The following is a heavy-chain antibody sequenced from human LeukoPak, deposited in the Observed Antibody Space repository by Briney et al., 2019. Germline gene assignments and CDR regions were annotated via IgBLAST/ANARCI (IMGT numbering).Heavy chain of an antibody. CDR2: ISSGGDNI. Sequence: GGSLRLSCAASGFTFSSHEMNWVRQAPGKGLEWVSYISSGGDNIYYADSVKGRFTISRDNAKNSLYLQMNSVIGEDTAVYYWAREILYEDAFDVWGQGTVVTVSS. J-gene: IGHJ3*01. D-gene: IGHD2/OR15-2a*01. CDR1: GFTFSSHE. V-gene: IGHV3-48*03. CDR3: AREILYEDAFDV.